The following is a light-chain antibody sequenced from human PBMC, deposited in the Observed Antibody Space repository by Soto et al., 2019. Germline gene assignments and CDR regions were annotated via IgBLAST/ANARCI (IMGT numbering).Light chain of an antibody. V-gene: IGKV1-27*01. Sequence: DIQMTQSPSSLSASVGDRVTITCRASQGITNKLAWFQHKPGKVPKLLIYAASTLQSGVPSRFSGSGSGTDYTLTISSLQPEDVATYYCQKYNSAPWTFGQGTKVEIK. CDR3: QKYNSAPWT. CDR2: AAS. J-gene: IGKJ1*01. CDR1: QGITNK.